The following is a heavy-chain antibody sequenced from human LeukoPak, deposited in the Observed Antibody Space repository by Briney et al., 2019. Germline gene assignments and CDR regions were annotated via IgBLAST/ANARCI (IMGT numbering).Heavy chain of an antibody. D-gene: IGHD2-15*01. CDR1: GGSISSYY. J-gene: IGHJ6*02. V-gene: IGHV4-59*01. CDR3: ARDPRYCSGGSCHDAFIYYYYGMDV. CDR2: IYYSGST. Sequence: PSETLSLTCTVSGGSISSYYWSWIRQPPGKGLEWIGYIYYSGSTNYNPSLKSRVTISVDTSKNQFSLKLSSVTAADTAVYYCARDPRYCSGGSCHDAFIYYYYGMDVWGQGTTVTVSS.